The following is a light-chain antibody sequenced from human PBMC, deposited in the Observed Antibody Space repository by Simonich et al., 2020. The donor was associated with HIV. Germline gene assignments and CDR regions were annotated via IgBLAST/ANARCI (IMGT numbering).Light chain of an antibody. CDR2: WAS. CDR1: RNILYNSNNKNY. V-gene: IGKV4-1*01. Sequence: DIVMTQSPDSLAVSLGERATINCKSSRNILYNSNNKNYLAWYQQNPGQPPNLLIYWASTRESGVPDRFSASGSGTDFTLTISSLQAEDVAVYYCQQRSNWPLTFGGGTKVEIK. CDR3: QQRSNWPLT. J-gene: IGKJ4*01.